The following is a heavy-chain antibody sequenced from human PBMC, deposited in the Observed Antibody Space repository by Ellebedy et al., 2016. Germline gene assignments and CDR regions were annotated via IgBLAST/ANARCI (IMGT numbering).Heavy chain of an antibody. CDR2: IHTSGSA. CDR3: ARQRRGSDRAFDI. D-gene: IGHD1-26*01. V-gene: IGHV4-4*07. J-gene: IGHJ3*02. Sequence: SETLSLXXNVSGGSLSTYFWSWIRQPAGKGLEWIGRIHTSGSANYNRSLKRRVTMSVDTSKNQLFLKLRFVTAADTAVYYCARQRRGSDRAFDIWGQGTLVTVS. CDR1: GGSLSTYF.